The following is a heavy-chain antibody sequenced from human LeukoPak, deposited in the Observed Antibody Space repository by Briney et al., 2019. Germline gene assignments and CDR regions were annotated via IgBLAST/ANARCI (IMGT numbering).Heavy chain of an antibody. CDR1: GGSFSGYY. D-gene: IGHD6-13*01. CDR3: ARQSRSNSWFSGGPKALNWFDS. CDR2: INHSGST. Sequence: SETLSLACAVYGGSFSGYYWSWIRQPPGKGLEWIGEINHSGSTNYNPSLKSRVTISVDTSKNQFSLKLTSVTAADTAVCDCARQSRSNSWFSGGPKALNWFDSWAQGTLVTVSS. V-gene: IGHV4-34*01. J-gene: IGHJ5*01.